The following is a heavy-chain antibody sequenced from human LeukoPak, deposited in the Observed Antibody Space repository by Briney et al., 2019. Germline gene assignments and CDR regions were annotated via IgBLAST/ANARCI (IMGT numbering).Heavy chain of an antibody. CDR3: ARHSSGQGYFDY. V-gene: IGHV4-39*01. CDR2: ISYSGSP. J-gene: IGHJ4*02. CDR1: GGSISSSSYY. D-gene: IGHD6-19*01. Sequence: SETLSLTCTVSGGSISSSSYYWGWIRQPPGKGLEWIGSISYSGSPYYNPSLKSRVTISVDTSKNQFSLKLSSVTAADTAVYYCARHSSGQGYFDYWGQGTLVTVSS.